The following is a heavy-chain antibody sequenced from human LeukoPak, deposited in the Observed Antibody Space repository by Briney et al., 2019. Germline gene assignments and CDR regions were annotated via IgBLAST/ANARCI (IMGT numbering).Heavy chain of an antibody. CDR1: GFTFYDYA. J-gene: IGHJ5*02. D-gene: IGHD3-3*01. CDR2: ISWNSGSI. CDR3: AKGLLLEWSHNWFDP. V-gene: IGHV3-9*01. Sequence: GRSLRLSCAASGFTFYDYAMHWVRQAPGKGLEGVSGISWNSGSIGYADSVKGRFTISRDNAKNSLYLQMNSLRAEDTALYYCAKGLLLEWSHNWFDPWGQGTLVTVSS.